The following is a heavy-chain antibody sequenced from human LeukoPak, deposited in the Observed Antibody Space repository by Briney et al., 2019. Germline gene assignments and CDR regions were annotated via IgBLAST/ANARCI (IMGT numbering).Heavy chain of an antibody. V-gene: IGHV4-34*01. D-gene: IGHD3-10*01. CDR2: INHSGST. J-gene: IGHJ6*03. CDR1: VGSFSGYY. CDR3: ARGYYGSGSHCCHMDV. Sequence: PPETLSLTCAVYVGSFSGYYWSWIRQPPGKGLEWIGEINHSGSTNYNSSLKSRVTISVDTSKNQFSLKLSSVTAADTAVYYCARGYYGSGSHCCHMDVWGEGTTITVS.